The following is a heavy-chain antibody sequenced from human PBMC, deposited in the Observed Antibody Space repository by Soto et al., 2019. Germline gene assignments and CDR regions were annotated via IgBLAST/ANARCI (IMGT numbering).Heavy chain of an antibody. J-gene: IGHJ6*03. D-gene: IGHD4-17*01. Sequence: PSETLSLTCAVSGGSISSGGYSWSWIRQPPGKGLEWIGYIYHSGSTYYNPSLKSRVTISVDTSKNQFSLKLSSVTAADTAVYYCSRPTTVTTNYYYYYYMDVWGKGTTVTVSS. CDR1: GGSISSGGYS. CDR3: SRPTTVTTNYYYYYYMDV. CDR2: IYHSGST. V-gene: IGHV4-30-2*01.